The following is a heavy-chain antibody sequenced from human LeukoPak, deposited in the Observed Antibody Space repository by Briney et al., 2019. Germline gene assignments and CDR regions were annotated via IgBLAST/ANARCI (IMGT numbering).Heavy chain of an antibody. CDR3: ARDLTAVGYNWFDP. D-gene: IGHD1-26*01. J-gene: IGHJ5*02. Sequence: ASVKASCKASGYTFTGYYMHWVRQAPGQGLEWMGWINPNSGGTNYAQKFQGRVTMTRDTSISTAYMELSRLRSDDTAVYYCARDLTAVGYNWFDPWGQGTLVTVSS. CDR2: INPNSGGT. V-gene: IGHV1-2*02. CDR1: GYTFTGYY.